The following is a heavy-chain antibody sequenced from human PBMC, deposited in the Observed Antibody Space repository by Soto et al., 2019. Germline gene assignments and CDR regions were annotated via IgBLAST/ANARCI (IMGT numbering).Heavy chain of an antibody. V-gene: IGHV3-7*05. Sequence: EEQLAESGGGLVQPGGSLRLSCVASGFTFNNHWMSWVRQAPGRGLAWVANIKYDGSEKTYVDSVSGRFTISRDNSKNSLYLQMNDLTVEDTVVYYCARGHYGMDVWGQGTTVTVTS. J-gene: IGHJ6*02. CDR1: GFTFNNHW. CDR3: ARGHYGMDV. CDR2: IKYDGSEK.